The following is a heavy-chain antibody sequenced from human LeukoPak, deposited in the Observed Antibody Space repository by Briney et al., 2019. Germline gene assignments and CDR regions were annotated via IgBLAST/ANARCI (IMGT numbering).Heavy chain of an antibody. CDR1: GGSISSGDYY. V-gene: IGHV4-31*03. CDR2: IYYSGNT. D-gene: IGHD3-22*01. Sequence: ASETLSLTCTVSGGSISSGDYYWSWIRQHPGKGLEWIGYIYYSGNTFYNASLKSRVTISVDTPKNQFSLKLSSVTAADTAVYFCASYYYDSGGYYFDCWGQGTLVTVSS. J-gene: IGHJ4*02. CDR3: ASYYYDSGGYYFDC.